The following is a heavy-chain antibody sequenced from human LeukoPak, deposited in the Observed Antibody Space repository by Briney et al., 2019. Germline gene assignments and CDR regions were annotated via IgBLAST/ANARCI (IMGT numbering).Heavy chain of an antibody. CDR2: INTNTGNP. D-gene: IGHD3-9*01. CDR1: GYTFTSYA. CDR3: ARGPYDILTGYGGAHTPPSDY. Sequence: ASVKVSCKASGYTFTSYAMNWVRQAPGQGLEWMGWINTNTGNPTYAQGFTGRFVFSLDTSVSTAYLQISSLKAEDTAVYYCARGPYDILTGYGGAHTPPSDYWGQGTLVTVSS. V-gene: IGHV7-4-1*02. J-gene: IGHJ4*02.